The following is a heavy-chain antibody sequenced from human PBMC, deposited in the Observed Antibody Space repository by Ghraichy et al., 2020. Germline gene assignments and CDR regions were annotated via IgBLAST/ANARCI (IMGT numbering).Heavy chain of an antibody. CDR2: IYYSGST. Sequence: SETLSLTCTVSGGSISSYYWSWIRQPPGKGLEWIGYIYYSGSTNYNPSLKSRVTISVDTSKNQFSLKLSFVTAADTAVYYCARRADSSGYFGYWGQGTLVTVSS. CDR1: GGSISSYY. D-gene: IGHD3-22*01. J-gene: IGHJ4*02. CDR3: ARRADSSGYFGY. V-gene: IGHV4-59*01.